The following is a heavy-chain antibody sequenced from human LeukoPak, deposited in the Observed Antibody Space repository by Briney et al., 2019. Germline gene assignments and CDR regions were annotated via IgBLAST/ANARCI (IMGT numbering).Heavy chain of an antibody. Sequence: GGSLRLSCAASGFTFSSYAMSWVRQAPGKGLEWVSAISGSGGSTYYADSVKGRFTISGDNSKNTLYLQMNSLRAEDTAVYYCAKDRVPLAARPLHFDYWGQGTLVTVSS. CDR1: GFTFSSYA. D-gene: IGHD6-6*01. CDR3: AKDRVPLAARPLHFDY. CDR2: ISGSGGST. J-gene: IGHJ4*02. V-gene: IGHV3-23*01.